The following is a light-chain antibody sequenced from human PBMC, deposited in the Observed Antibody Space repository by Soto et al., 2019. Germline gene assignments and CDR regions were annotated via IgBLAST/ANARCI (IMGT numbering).Light chain of an antibody. CDR2: SAS. J-gene: IGKJ3*01. CDR1: QSVSSSY. Sequence: EIVLTQSPGTLSLSPGERATLSCRASQSVSSSYLAWYQQKPGQAPRLLIYSASSRATDIPDRFSGSGSGTDFTLNISRLEPEDFAVYYCQQYGSSPPRFTFGPGTRVDIK. CDR3: QQYGSSPPRFT. V-gene: IGKV3-20*01.